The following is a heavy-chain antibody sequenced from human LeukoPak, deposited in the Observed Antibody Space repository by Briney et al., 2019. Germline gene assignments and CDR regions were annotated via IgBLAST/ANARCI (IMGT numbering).Heavy chain of an antibody. J-gene: IGHJ6*04. CDR2: LYTSGTP. CDR1: GGSISRGLYY. D-gene: IGHD3-9*01. CDR3: ARIYYDISTGYYVDV. Sequence: PSETLSLTCTVSGGSISRGLYYWSWIRQPAGKGPEWIERLYTSGTPNYNPSLQDRLHISLDTSKNQIYLRLSSVTAADTAVYFCARIYYDISTGYYVDVWGIGTTVTISS. V-gene: IGHV4-61*02.